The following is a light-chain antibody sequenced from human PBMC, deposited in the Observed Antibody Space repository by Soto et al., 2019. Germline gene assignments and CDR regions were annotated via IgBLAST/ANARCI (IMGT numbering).Light chain of an antibody. CDR1: QRIRSW. Sequence: DIQMTQSPLTVSASVGDRVTLTCRASQRIRSWVAWHQQKPGKAPKLLVHDASILEGGVPSRFSGTGSGSEFTLTISSLQPDDSATYYCQHYDSYSPWMFGQGTRVEI. V-gene: IGKV1-5*01. J-gene: IGKJ1*01. CDR2: DAS. CDR3: QHYDSYSPWM.